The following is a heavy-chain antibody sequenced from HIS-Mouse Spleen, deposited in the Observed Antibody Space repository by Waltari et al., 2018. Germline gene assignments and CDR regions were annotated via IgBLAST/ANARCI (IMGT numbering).Heavy chain of an antibody. Sequence: EVQLVESGGGLVQPGGSLRLSCAADGFTFRSYWISWVRQAPGKGLEWVVNIKQHGSEKHYVDSVKGRFTISRDNAKNSLYLQMNSLRAEDTAVYYCARVGGQQLITDAFDIWGQGTMVTVSS. D-gene: IGHD6-13*01. J-gene: IGHJ3*02. CDR3: ARVGGQQLITDAFDI. CDR1: GFTFRSYW. V-gene: IGHV3-7*01. CDR2: IKQHGSEK.